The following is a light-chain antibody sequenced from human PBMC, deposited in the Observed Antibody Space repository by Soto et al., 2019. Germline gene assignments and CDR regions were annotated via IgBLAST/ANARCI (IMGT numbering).Light chain of an antibody. Sequence: EIVLSQSPGTLSLSQGDRGTLSCRASQNLGTLYLAWFQQKSGQAPRLLIYSASRRATGIPDRFTGSGSGTDFTLTISSLEPEDFTVYYCQQRSNRPWTFGQGTKVDI. CDR2: SAS. CDR1: QNLGTLY. J-gene: IGKJ1*01. CDR3: QQRSNRPWT. V-gene: IGKV3D-20*02.